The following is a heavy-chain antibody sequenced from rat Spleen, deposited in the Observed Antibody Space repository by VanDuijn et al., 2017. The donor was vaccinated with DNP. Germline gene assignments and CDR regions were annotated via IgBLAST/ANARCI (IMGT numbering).Heavy chain of an antibody. CDR3: TRRGFYYVDWYWYFDF. CDR1: GFSLTRNS. J-gene: IGHJ1*01. CDR2: IWSDGNT. V-gene: IGHV2-1*01. Sequence: QVQLKESGPGLVQPSQTLSLTCAVSGFSLTRNSVHWVRQPPGKGLEWLGAIWSDGNTDYNSGFKSRLNISRDTSKSQVFLKMNSLHAEDTGIYFCTRRGFYYVDWYWYFDFWGPGTMVTVSS. D-gene: IGHD1-12*02.